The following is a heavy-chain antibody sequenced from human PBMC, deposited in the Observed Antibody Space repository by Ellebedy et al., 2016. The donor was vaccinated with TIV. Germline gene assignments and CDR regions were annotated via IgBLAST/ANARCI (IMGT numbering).Heavy chain of an antibody. CDR1: AYTFSNAF. CDR3: ARGTGGYLDGLGV. D-gene: IGHD7-27*01. J-gene: IGHJ6*02. CDR2: INAGSGDT. V-gene: IGHV1-3*01. Sequence: ASVKVSCXASAYTFSNAFIHWVRQAPGHRLEWMGQINAGSGDTKFSQNLQDRVTMTRDTSANTAYMELPRLRFEDTAVYYCARGTGGYLDGLGVWGQGTTVTVSS.